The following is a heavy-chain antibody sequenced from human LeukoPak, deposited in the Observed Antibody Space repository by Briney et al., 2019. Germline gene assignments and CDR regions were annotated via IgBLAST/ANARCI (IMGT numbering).Heavy chain of an antibody. CDR2: IYHSGST. J-gene: IGHJ6*02. CDR3: ARNPAYYYYGMDV. CDR1: SGSISSYY. V-gene: IGHV4-59*01. Sequence: PSETLSLTCTVSSGSISSYYWSWIRQPPGKGLEWIGYIYHSGSTDYNPSLKSRVTISVDTSKNQFSLKLSSVTAADTAVYYCARNPAYYYYGMDVWGQGTTVTVSS.